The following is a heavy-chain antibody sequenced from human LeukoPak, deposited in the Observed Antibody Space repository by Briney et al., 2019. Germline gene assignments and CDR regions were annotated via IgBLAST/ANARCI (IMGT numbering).Heavy chain of an antibody. V-gene: IGHV4-59*11. CDR1: GGSISSHY. J-gene: IGHJ4*02. D-gene: IGHD5-18*01. CDR3: ARVRGRVDTAMGTFDY. Sequence: PSETLSLTCTVSGGSISSHYWSWLRQPPGKGLEWIGYIYYSGSTNYNPSLKSRVTISVDTSKNQFPLKLSSVTAADTAVYYCARVRGRVDTAMGTFDYWGQGTLVTVSS. CDR2: IYYSGST.